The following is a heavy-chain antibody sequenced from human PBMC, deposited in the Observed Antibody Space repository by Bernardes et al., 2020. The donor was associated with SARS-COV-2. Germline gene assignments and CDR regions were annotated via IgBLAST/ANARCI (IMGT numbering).Heavy chain of an antibody. V-gene: IGHV3-23*01. Sequence: GGSLRLSCEASGFTFSIYAMSWVRQAPGKGPEWVSAISSSGASRYYADSVKGRSTISRDNSKNTLFLQMNGLRAEDTAVYYCAKGGPDVTGDAFDVWGHGTMVTVSS. CDR3: AKGGPDVTGDAFDV. D-gene: IGHD3-16*01. CDR1: GFTFSIYA. CDR2: ISSSGASR. J-gene: IGHJ3*01.